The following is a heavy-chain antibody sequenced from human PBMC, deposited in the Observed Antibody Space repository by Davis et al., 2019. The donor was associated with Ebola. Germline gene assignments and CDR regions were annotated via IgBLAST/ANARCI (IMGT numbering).Heavy chain of an antibody. CDR3: ARDRLNAVAGVDY. Sequence: GGSLRLSCAASGFTFSSYWMSWVRQAPGKGLEWVANIKQDGSEKYYVDSVKGRFTISRDNAKNSLYLQMNSLRAEDTAVYYCARDRLNAVAGVDYWGQGTLVTVSS. CDR2: IKQDGSEK. V-gene: IGHV3-7*01. CDR1: GFTFSSYW. D-gene: IGHD6-19*01. J-gene: IGHJ4*02.